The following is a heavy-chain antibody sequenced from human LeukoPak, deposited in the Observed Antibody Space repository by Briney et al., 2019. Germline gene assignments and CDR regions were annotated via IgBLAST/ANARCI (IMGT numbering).Heavy chain of an antibody. CDR1: GYSFTSDW. CDR3: ARHLDDSSGYYYRTMYYFDY. V-gene: IGHV5-51*01. D-gene: IGHD3-22*01. J-gene: IGHJ4*02. CDR2: IYPGDSDT. Sequence: GESLKISCKGSGYSFTSDWIGWVRQMPGKGLEWMGIIYPGDSDTRYSPSFQGQVTISADKSISTAYLQWSSLEASDTAMYYCARHLDDSSGYYYRTMYYFDYWGQGTLVTVSS.